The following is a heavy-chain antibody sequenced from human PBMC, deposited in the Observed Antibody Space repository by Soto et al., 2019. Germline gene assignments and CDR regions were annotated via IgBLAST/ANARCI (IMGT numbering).Heavy chain of an antibody. CDR2: IKQDGSEE. J-gene: IGHJ6*02. CDR1: GFTFSSYW. CDR3: ARIAASGRGWDV. D-gene: IGHD6-13*01. Sequence: EVQLVESGGCFVQPGGSLRLACVDYGFTFSSYWMSWVRQAPVKGLEWVGNIKQDGSEENYADSVKGRFTISRDNAENSMYLQMNSLRVEDTAVYYCARIAASGRGWDVWGQGTTVVDSS. V-gene: IGHV3-7*01.